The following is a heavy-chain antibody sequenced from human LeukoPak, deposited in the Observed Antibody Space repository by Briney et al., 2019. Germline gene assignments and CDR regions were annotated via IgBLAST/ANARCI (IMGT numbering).Heavy chain of an antibody. Sequence: PGGSLRLSCAASGFIFNNAWMSWVRQAPGKGLEWIGRIKSKTVGGTTDFAAPVKGRFSISRDDSKNTLYLQMNSLKTEDTAVYYCAKDHRTYYYGSGSYPTLDYWGQGTLVTVSS. J-gene: IGHJ4*02. CDR2: IKSKTVGGTT. D-gene: IGHD3-10*01. V-gene: IGHV3-15*01. CDR1: GFIFNNAW. CDR3: AKDHRTYYYGSGSYPTLDY.